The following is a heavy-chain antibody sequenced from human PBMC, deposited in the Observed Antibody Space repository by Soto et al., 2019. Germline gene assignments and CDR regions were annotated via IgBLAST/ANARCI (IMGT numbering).Heavy chain of an antibody. D-gene: IGHD2-21*02. CDR3: ARDEGCGGDCYSGLGP. J-gene: IGHJ5*02. Sequence: PSETLSLTCTVSGGSISSGDYYWSWIRQPPGKGLEWIGYIYYSGSTYYNPSPKSRVTISVDTSKNQFSLKLSSVTAADTAVYYCARDEGCGGDCYSGLGPWGQGTLVTVSS. V-gene: IGHV4-30-4*01. CDR2: IYYSGST. CDR1: GGSISSGDYY.